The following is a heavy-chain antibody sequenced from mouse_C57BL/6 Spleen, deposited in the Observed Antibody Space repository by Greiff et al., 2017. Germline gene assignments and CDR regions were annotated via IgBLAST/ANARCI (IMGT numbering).Heavy chain of an antibody. CDR2: IDPSDSYT. D-gene: IGHD1-1*01. CDR3: ARKFLYYYGSSYGYFDV. J-gene: IGHJ1*03. CDR1: GYTFTSYW. V-gene: IGHV1-69*01. Sequence: QVQLQQPGAELVMPGASVKLSCKASGYTFTSYWMHWVKQRPGQGLEWIGEIDPSDSYTNYNQKFKGKSTLTVDKSSSTAYMQLSSLTSEDSAVYYCARKFLYYYGSSYGYFDVWGTGTTVTVSS.